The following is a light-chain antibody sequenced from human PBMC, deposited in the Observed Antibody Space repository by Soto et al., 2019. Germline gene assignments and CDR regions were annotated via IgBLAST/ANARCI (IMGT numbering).Light chain of an antibody. V-gene: IGKV1-39*01. CDR1: QSITNH. J-gene: IGKJ1*01. CDR3: QQTYSAPPT. Sequence: DIQMTQSPSSLSTSVGDRVTITCRASQSITNHLSWYQKKPGKAPKLLVYAASSLQSGVPSRFSGGGTGTDFTLTISSLQLEDFATYYCQQTYSAPPTFGQGTKVEIK. CDR2: AAS.